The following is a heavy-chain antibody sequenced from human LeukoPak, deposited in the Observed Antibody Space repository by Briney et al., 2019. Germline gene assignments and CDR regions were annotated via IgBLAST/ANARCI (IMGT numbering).Heavy chain of an antibody. CDR2: IWYDGSNK. V-gene: IGHV3-33*01. J-gene: IGHJ4*02. CDR3: ARDLSDSSGYYYADY. D-gene: IGHD3-22*01. Sequence: PGGSLRLSCAASGFTFSSYGMHWVRQAPGKGLEWVAVIWYDGSNKYYADSVKGRFTISRDNSNNTLYLHMNSLRAEDTAVYYCARDLSDSSGYYYADYWGQGPLVTVSS. CDR1: GFTFSSYG.